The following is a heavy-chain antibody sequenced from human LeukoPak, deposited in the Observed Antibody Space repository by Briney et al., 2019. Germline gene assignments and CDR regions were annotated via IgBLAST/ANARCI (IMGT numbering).Heavy chain of an antibody. CDR2: ISSNGGST. J-gene: IGHJ5*02. Sequence: GGSLRLSCAASGFTFSSYAMHWVRQAPGKGLEYVSAISSNGGSTYYANSVKGRFTISRDNSKNTLYLQMGSLRAEDTAVYYCARVGNYYGSGSYPTSGGNWFDPWGQGTLVTVSS. D-gene: IGHD3-10*01. V-gene: IGHV3-64*01. CDR3: ARVGNYYGSGSYPTSGGNWFDP. CDR1: GFTFSSYA.